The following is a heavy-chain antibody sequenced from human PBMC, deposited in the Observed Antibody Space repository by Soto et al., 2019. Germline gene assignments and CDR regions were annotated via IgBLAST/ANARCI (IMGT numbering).Heavy chain of an antibody. D-gene: IGHD2-8*01. CDR2: INPSGTVT. J-gene: IGHJ3*01. CDR1: EYTFSSDY. V-gene: IGHV1-46*03. Sequence: QAQLVKSGAEVKEPGASVRISCKTSEYTFSSDYVHWVRLAPGQGLEWMGVINPSGTVTVYAPKFQGRFTMTRDTSTGTVYMDLGSLRSDDTAMYYCTRDEPNGLNDAFHAWGQGTMVTVSS. CDR3: TRDEPNGLNDAFHA.